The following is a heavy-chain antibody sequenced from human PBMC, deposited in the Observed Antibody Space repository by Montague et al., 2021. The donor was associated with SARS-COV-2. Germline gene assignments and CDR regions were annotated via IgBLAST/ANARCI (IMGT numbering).Heavy chain of an antibody. J-gene: IGHJ6*03. Sequence: PGTVSLTCAVYGGSFSGYYWSWIRQPPGKGLEWIGEINHSGXTNYNPSLKSRVTISVDTSKNQFSLKLSSVTAADTAVYYCARGDIVVVPAALGIAFYYYYYMDVWGKGTTVTVSS. D-gene: IGHD2-2*01. CDR2: INHSGXT. CDR1: GGSFSGYY. V-gene: IGHV4-34*01. CDR3: ARGDIVVVPAALGIAFYYYYYMDV.